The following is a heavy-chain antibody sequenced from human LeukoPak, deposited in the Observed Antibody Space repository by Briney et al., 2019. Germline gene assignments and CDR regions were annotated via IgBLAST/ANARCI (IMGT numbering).Heavy chain of an antibody. CDR3: ATLWFGDSDHFDY. CDR1: GYTFTGYY. CDR2: INPNSGVT. V-gene: IGHV1-2*02. J-gene: IGHJ4*02. D-gene: IGHD3-10*01. Sequence: ASVKVSCKASGYTFTGYYLHWVRQAPGQGLEWMGWINPNSGVTNYAQKFQGGVTMTRDTSITTAYMELSRLRSDDRAVYYCATLWFGDSDHFDYWGQGTQVTVSS.